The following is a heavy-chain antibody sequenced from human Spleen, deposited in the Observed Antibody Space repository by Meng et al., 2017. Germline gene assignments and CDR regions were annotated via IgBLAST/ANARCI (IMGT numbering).Heavy chain of an antibody. D-gene: IGHD4-11*01. CDR2: INQSGST. V-gene: IGHV4-34*01. J-gene: IGHJ4*02. CDR3: ARGPTTMAHDFDY. CDR1: GCAFTNYY. Sequence: PLQQWEARLLKPSGTLSLSFVVSGCAFTNYYWSWIRQPPEKGLKWIGEINQSGSTNYNPSLESRATISVDTSQNNLSLKLSSVTAADSAVYYCARGPTTMAHDFDYWGQGTLVTVSS.